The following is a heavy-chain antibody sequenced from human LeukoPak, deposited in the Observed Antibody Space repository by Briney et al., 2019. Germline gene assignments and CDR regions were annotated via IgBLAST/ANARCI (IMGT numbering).Heavy chain of an antibody. CDR3: VSPTD. CDR2: MNPISGNT. J-gene: IGHJ4*02. D-gene: IGHD4-17*01. Sequence: ASVKVSCKVPGGTFNTYGITWVRQAPGQGLEWMGWMNPISGNTGYAQKFQGRVTMTRNNSITTAYMEVSSLRSDDTAVYYCVSPTDWGQGTLVTVSS. V-gene: IGHV1-8*02. CDR1: GGTFNTYG.